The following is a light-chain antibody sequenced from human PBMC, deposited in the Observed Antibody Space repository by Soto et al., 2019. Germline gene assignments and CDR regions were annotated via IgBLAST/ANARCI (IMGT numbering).Light chain of an antibody. V-gene: IGKV1-39*01. CDR3: QQCFSIPPT. Sequence: DIQMTQSPSSLSASVGDRVTITCRASYSIDNYLSWYQQKPGKAPKLLIYAASNLQRGVSSRFSGSGSGTAFTLTIDSLQPDDFGIYYCQQCFSIPPTFGHGTKVETK. J-gene: IGKJ1*01. CDR1: YSIDNY. CDR2: AAS.